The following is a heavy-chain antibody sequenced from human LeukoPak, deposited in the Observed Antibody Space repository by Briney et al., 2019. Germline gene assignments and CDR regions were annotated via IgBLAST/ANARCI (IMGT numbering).Heavy chain of an antibody. V-gene: IGHV1-2*02. CDR2: INPNSGGT. CDR3: ARLKPPIAAAGTHSNWFDP. Sequence: ASVKVSCKASGYTFTGYYMHWVRQGPGQGLEWMGWINPNSGGTNYAQKFQGRVTMTRDTSISTAYMEPSRLRSDDTAVYYCARLKPPIAAAGTHSNWFDPWGQGTLVTVSS. CDR1: GYTFTGYY. D-gene: IGHD6-13*01. J-gene: IGHJ5*02.